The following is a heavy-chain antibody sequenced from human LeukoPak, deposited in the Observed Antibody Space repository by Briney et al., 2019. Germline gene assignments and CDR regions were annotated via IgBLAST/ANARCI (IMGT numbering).Heavy chain of an antibody. CDR1: GYTFTGYY. Sequence: ASVKVACKASGYTFTGYYMHWVRQAPGQGLEWMGWINPNSGGTNYAQKFQGRVTMTRDTSISTAYMELSRLRSDDTAVYYCARGAASNSSPVDYWGRGTLVTVSS. CDR2: INPNSGGT. CDR3: ARGAASNSSPVDY. J-gene: IGHJ4*02. D-gene: IGHD6-6*01. V-gene: IGHV1-2*02.